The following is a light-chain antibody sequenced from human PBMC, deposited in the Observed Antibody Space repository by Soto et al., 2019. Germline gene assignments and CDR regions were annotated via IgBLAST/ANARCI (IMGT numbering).Light chain of an antibody. V-gene: IGLV1-44*01. J-gene: IGLJ1*01. CDR1: SSNIRSNT. Sequence: QSVLTQPPSASGTPGQRVTISCSGSSSNIRSNTVNWYQQLPGTAPKLLIYSNNQRPPGVPDRFSGSNTGTSASLAISGLQSEDEADYYCATWDDSLNGYVFGTGTKLTVL. CDR2: SNN. CDR3: ATWDDSLNGYV.